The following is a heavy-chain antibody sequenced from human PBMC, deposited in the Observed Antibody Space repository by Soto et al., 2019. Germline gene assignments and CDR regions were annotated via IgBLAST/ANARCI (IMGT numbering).Heavy chain of an antibody. CDR2: IYSGGST. CDR1: GFTVSSNY. V-gene: IGHV3-53*01. Sequence: SGASLRLSCAASGFTVSSNYMSWVRQGPGTGLEWVSVIYSGGSTYYADSVKGRFTISRDNSKNTLYLQMNSLRAEDTAVYYCAREEARSSGGWSYFYGMDVWGQGTTVTVSS. D-gene: IGHD6-25*01. CDR3: AREEARSSGGWSYFYGMDV. J-gene: IGHJ6*02.